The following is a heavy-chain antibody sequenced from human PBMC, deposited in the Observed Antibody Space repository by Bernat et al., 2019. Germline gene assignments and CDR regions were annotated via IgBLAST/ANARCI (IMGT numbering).Heavy chain of an antibody. CDR3: ARDFKLGGASKKPIPEIGVVPAALDY. Sequence: QVQLVESGGGVVQPGRSLRLSCAASGFTFSSYAMHWVRQAPGKGLEWVAVISYDGSNKYYADSVKGRFTISRDNSKNTLYLQMNSLRAEDTAVYYCARDFKLGGASKKPIPEIGVVPAALDYWGQGTLVTVSS. CDR2: ISYDGSNK. V-gene: IGHV3-30-3*01. J-gene: IGHJ4*02. D-gene: IGHD2-2*01. CDR1: GFTFSSYA.